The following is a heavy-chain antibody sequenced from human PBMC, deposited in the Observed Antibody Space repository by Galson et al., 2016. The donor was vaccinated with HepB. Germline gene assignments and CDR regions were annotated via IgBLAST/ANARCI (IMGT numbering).Heavy chain of an antibody. Sequence: SLRLSCAASGFTFSSYGMHWVRQAPGKGLEWVTFIYYDGSNKYYADSVKGRFTVARENSKNMVYLEMNSLRAEDTAVYYCARRYYYGSASPYYYMDVWGKGTTVTVSS. CDR2: IYYDGSNK. J-gene: IGHJ6*03. CDR1: GFTFSSYG. D-gene: IGHD3-10*01. V-gene: IGHV3-33*01. CDR3: ARRYYYGSASPYYYMDV.